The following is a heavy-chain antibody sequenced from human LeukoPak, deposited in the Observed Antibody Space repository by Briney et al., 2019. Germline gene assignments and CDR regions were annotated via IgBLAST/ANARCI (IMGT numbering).Heavy chain of an antibody. Sequence: GRSLRLSCAASGFTFGSYDMHWVRQAPGKGLEWVAVIWYDGSNKYYADSAKGRFTISRDISKNTLYLQMNSLRAEDTAVYYCARHKDWTFDYWGQGTLVTVSS. D-gene: IGHD3/OR15-3a*01. CDR3: ARHKDWTFDY. CDR1: GFTFGSYD. V-gene: IGHV3-33*01. CDR2: IWYDGSNK. J-gene: IGHJ4*02.